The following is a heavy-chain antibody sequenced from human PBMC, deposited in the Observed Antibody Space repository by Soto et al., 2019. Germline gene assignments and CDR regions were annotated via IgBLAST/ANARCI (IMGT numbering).Heavy chain of an antibody. Sequence: EVLLLESGGGLVQPGGSLRLSCEASGFSFSSFAMNWVRQAPGKGLEWVSAIGDSGASTYYADSVKGRFTISRDNSRNTLSLQLTSLRAEDTAVYYCAKGVELDVWGNGTTVTVSS. CDR1: GFSFSSFA. CDR2: IGDSGAST. D-gene: IGHD1-26*01. CDR3: AKGVELDV. J-gene: IGHJ6*04. V-gene: IGHV3-23*01.